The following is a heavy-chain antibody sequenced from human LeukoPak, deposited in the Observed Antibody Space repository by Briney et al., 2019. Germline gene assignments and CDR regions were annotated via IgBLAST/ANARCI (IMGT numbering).Heavy chain of an antibody. J-gene: IGHJ6*03. CDR1: CGSFSGYY. V-gene: IGHV4-34*01. D-gene: IGHD3-22*01. CDR2: MNPSGST. CDR3: ARGRQDVTMIVVAMTAVFYYLDV. Sequence: SETLSLTCAVYCGSFSGYYWTWIRHTPGKGVEWIGEMNPSGSTNYNPSLKSRVTISVDTSKNQFSLKLSSVTAAHTAVYYCARGRQDVTMIVVAMTAVFYYLDVWGKGTTVTVS.